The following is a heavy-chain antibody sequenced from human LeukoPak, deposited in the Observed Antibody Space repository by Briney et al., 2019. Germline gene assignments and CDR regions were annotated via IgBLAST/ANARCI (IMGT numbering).Heavy chain of an antibody. V-gene: IGHV3-15*01. CDR1: GFTFTNAW. Sequence: GGSLRLSCAASGFTFTNAWMTWVRQAPGKGLEWVGRIKGKTDDGTTDYAAPVRGRFTISRDDSKNTVYLQMNSLKTEDTAVYYCTTDGDGGDYWGQGTLVTVSS. CDR2: IKGKTDDGTT. D-gene: IGHD4-17*01. CDR3: TTDGDGGDY. J-gene: IGHJ4*02.